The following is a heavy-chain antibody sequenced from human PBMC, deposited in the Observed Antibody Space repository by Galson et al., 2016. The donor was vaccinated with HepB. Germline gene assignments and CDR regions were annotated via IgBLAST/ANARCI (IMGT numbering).Heavy chain of an antibody. J-gene: IGHJ5*02. CDR1: GFTSSSSA. D-gene: IGHD6-13*01. Sequence: SLRLSCAASGFTSSSSAMHWVRQAPGKGLEWVAVIWYDGSNKYYADSVKGRFTISRDNSKNMLYLQMSSLRAEDTAVYYCARVGAVGIGNAFDPWGQGTLVTVSS. CDR2: IWYDGSNK. CDR3: ARVGAVGIGNAFDP. V-gene: IGHV3-33*01.